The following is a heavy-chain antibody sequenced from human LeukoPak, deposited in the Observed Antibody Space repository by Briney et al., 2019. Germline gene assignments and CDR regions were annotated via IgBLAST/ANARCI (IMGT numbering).Heavy chain of an antibody. CDR2: ISPILGIV. J-gene: IGHJ3*02. V-gene: IGHV1-69*04. D-gene: IGHD2-21*02. CDR1: GGTFSSCA. CDR3: ARADIVVVTKGAFDI. Sequence: ASVKVSCKASGGTFSSCAISWVRQAPGQGLEWMGRISPILGIVNYVEKFQGRVTISADKSTSTAYMEPSSLRSEDTAVYYCARADIVVVTKGAFDIWGQGTMVTVSS.